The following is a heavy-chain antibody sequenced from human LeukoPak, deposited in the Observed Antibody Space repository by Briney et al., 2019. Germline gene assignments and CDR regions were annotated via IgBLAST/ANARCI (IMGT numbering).Heavy chain of an antibody. D-gene: IGHD6-6*01. Sequence: ASVKVSCRASGGTFSSYAISWVRQAPGQGLEWMGGIIPIFGTANYAQKFQGRVTITTGESTSTAYMELSSLRSEDTAVYYCARGIAARQSDYYYYMDVWGKGTTVTVSS. V-gene: IGHV1-69*05. CDR1: GGTFSSYA. CDR3: ARGIAARQSDYYYYMDV. J-gene: IGHJ6*03. CDR2: IIPIFGTA.